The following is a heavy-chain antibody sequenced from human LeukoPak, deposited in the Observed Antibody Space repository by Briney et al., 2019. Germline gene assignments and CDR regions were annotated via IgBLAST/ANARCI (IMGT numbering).Heavy chain of an antibody. CDR1: HGTISSYY. CDR2: IYYSGST. Sequence: SETLSLTCTVYHGTISSYYWSWIRQPPAKGLEWIGHIYYSGSTNYNPSLKSRVTISVDTSKNQFSLKLSSVTAADTAVYYCARRPRYSSSSRYYYYGMDVWGQGTTVTVSS. CDR3: ARRPRYSSSSRYYYYGMDV. D-gene: IGHD6-6*01. V-gene: IGHV4-59*08. J-gene: IGHJ6*02.